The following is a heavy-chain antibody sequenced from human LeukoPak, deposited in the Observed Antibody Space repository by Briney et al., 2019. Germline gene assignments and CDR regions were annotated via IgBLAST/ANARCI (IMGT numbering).Heavy chain of an antibody. Sequence: VGSLRLSCAASGFSFSVYAMSWVRQAPGKGMEWVSGISGSGSATYYADSVKGRVTISRDNSKNTLYLQMNSLRAEDTAIYYCVRDLWFGRNPWFWGQGTMVTVSS. CDR1: GFSFSVYA. CDR3: VRDLWFGRNPWF. V-gene: IGHV3-23*01. CDR2: ISGSGSAT. D-gene: IGHD3-10*01. J-gene: IGHJ4*02.